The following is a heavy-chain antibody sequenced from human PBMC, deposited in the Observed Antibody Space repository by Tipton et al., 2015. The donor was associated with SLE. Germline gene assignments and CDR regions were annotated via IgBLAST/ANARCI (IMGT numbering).Heavy chain of an antibody. D-gene: IGHD3-22*01. CDR2: IHHSGST. CDR3: ARGELIEGFDP. CDR1: GGSIRSSNW. V-gene: IGHV4-4*02. Sequence: TLSLTCAVSGGSIRSSNWWSWVRQPPGKGLEWIGEIHHSGSTNSNPSLKSRVTISVDKSKNQFSLKLSSVTVADTAVYYCARGELIEGFDPWGQGTLVTVAA. J-gene: IGHJ5*02.